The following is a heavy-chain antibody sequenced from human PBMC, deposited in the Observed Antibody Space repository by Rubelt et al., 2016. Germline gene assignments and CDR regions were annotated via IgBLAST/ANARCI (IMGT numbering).Heavy chain of an antibody. CDR1: GGSISSYY. V-gene: IGHV4-59*12. CDR2: IYYSGST. CDR3: ATSDYYRIDY. J-gene: IGHJ4*02. Sequence: VSGGSISSYYWSWIRQPPGKGLEWIGYIYYSGSTNYNPSLKSRVTISVDTSKNQFSLKLSSVTAADTAVYYCATSDYYRIDYWGQGTLVTVSS. D-gene: IGHD2-21*02.